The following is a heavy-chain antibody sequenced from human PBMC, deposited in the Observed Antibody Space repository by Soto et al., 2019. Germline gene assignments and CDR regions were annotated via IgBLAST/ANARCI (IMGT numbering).Heavy chain of an antibody. Sequence: QVQLQESGPGLVKPSETLSLTCNVSGGSISPYGWSWVRQPPGKGLEWIGNIYHTGTTNYNPSFERRVTMTLDTSKGPRSLKLTSVTATDTAVYYCARLPYRIGWYYFDIWGQGSLVTGSS. D-gene: IGHD6-19*01. J-gene: IGHJ4*02. V-gene: IGHV4-59*08. CDR3: ARLPYRIGWYYFDI. CDR1: GGSISPYG. CDR2: IYHTGTT.